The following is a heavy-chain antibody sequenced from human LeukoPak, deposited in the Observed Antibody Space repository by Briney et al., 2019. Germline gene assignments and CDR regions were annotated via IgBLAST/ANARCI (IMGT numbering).Heavy chain of an antibody. V-gene: IGHV3-7*01. CDR2: IKQDGSEK. CDR1: GFTFSSYW. CDR3: ARVGQYYDILTGYSPFDY. D-gene: IGHD3-9*01. Sequence: GGSLRLSCAASGFTFSSYWMSWVRQAPGKGLEWVANIKQDGSEKYYVGSVKGRFTISRDNAKNSMYLQMNSMRAEDTAVYYCARVGQYYDILTGYSPFDYWGQGTLVTVSS. J-gene: IGHJ4*02.